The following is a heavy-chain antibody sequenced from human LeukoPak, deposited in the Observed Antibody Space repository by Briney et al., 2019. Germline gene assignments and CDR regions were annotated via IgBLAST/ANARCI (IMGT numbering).Heavy chain of an antibody. CDR1: GYTFTSYA. CDR2: INAGNGDT. CDR3: AHGLYGEVFDY. J-gene: IGHJ4*02. Sequence: GASVKVSCKASGYTFTSYAMHWVRQAPGQRLEWMGWINAGNGDTKYSEKFQGRVTITRDTSANTAYMELSSLRSEDTAVYYCAHGLYGEVFDYWGQGTLVTVSS. V-gene: IGHV1-3*01. D-gene: IGHD4/OR15-4a*01.